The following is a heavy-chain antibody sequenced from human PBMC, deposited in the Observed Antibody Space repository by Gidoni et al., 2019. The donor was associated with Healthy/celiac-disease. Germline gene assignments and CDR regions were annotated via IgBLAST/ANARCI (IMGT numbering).Heavy chain of an antibody. V-gene: IGHV3-30*18. Sequence: QVQLVESGGGVVQPGRSLRLSCAASGFTFSSDGMHWVRQAPGKGLEWVTVISYDGSNKYYADSVKGRFTISRDNSKNTLYLQMNSLRAEDTAVYYCAKDKGIAAAGSFDYWGQGTLVTVSS. J-gene: IGHJ4*02. D-gene: IGHD6-13*01. CDR3: AKDKGIAAAGSFDY. CDR2: ISYDGSNK. CDR1: GFTFSSDG.